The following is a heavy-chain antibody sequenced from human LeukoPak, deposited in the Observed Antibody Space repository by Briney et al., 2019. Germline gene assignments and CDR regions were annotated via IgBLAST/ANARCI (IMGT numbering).Heavy chain of an antibody. D-gene: IGHD1-26*01. Sequence: PGGSLRLSCVGSGFTFSGYNIDWVRQAPGKGLDWVSSISSSSRSIYYADSLKGRITISRDNTKNSVFLQMSGLRVDDTAVYYCARERSGPAVRAHNWFDPWGRGTLVIVSS. CDR2: ISSSSRSI. CDR1: GFTFSGYN. V-gene: IGHV3-21*06. CDR3: ARERSGPAVRAHNWFDP. J-gene: IGHJ5*01.